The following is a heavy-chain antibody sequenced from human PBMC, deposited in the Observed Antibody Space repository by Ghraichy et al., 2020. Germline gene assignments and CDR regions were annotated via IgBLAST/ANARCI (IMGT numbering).Heavy chain of an antibody. Sequence: SETLSLTCTVSGGSISSSSYYWGWIRQPPGKGLEWIGSIYYSGSTYYNPSLKSRVTISVDTSKNQFSLKLSSVTAADTDVYYCARHPIEREMATMELKYYYYYYMDVWGKGTTVTVSS. J-gene: IGHJ6*03. V-gene: IGHV4-39*01. CDR1: GGSISSSSYY. D-gene: IGHD5-24*01. CDR3: ARHPIEREMATMELKYYYYYYMDV. CDR2: IYYSGST.